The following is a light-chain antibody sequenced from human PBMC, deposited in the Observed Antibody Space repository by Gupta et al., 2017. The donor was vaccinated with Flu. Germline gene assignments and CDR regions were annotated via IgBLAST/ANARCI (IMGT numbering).Light chain of an antibody. Sequence: PSPLSASVGDRVTITCRASQDIGHDLGWYQQKPGKAPRRLIYSASILQSEVPSRFSGSGYGTDFTLTISSLRPEDFATYYCLQHNSYPFTFGPGTKV. CDR2: SAS. V-gene: IGKV1-17*01. CDR3: LQHNSYPFT. J-gene: IGKJ3*01. CDR1: QDIGHD.